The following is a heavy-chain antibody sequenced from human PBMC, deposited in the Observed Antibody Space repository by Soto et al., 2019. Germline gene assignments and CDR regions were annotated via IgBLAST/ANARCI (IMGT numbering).Heavy chain of an antibody. J-gene: IGHJ4*02. D-gene: IGHD6-19*01. Sequence: QVQLVQSGAEVKKPGASVKVSCKASGYTFTSYDLNWVRQATGQGLEWMGGMNTNSGNTGYAHKSQGRVTITRNTSISTAYMELSSLRSEDTAVYYCARSVEWLASFDYWGQGTLVTVSS. CDR2: MNTNSGNT. V-gene: IGHV1-8*01. CDR3: ARSVEWLASFDY. CDR1: GYTFTSYD.